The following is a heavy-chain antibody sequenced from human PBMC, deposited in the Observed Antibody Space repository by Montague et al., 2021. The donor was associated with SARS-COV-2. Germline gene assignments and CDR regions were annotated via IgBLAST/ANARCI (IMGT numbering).Heavy chain of an antibody. V-gene: IGHV4-31*03. J-gene: IGHJ4*02. Sequence: TLSLTCTVSGGSISSGGYYWSWIRQHPGDGLWCIGFIHNGGSTHPSPSLKGRDTISLDTSENQFPLNLCSVPAADTAVYFCAGGFGNLVRGDHLDFWGQGTLVTVSS. CDR1: GGSISSGGYY. D-gene: IGHD3-10*01. CDR2: IHNGGST. CDR3: AGGFGNLVRGDHLDF.